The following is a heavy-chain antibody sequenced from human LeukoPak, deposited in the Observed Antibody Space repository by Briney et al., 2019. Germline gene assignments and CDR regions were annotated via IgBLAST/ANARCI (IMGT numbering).Heavy chain of an antibody. CDR3: AKESLYYGSGSYYNLADY. J-gene: IGHJ4*02. D-gene: IGHD3-10*01. V-gene: IGHV1-46*01. CDR1: GYTFTSYY. CDR2: INPSGGST. Sequence: ASVKVSCKASGYTFTSYYMHWVRQAPGQGLEWMGIINPSGGSTSYAQKFQGRVTMTRDTSTSTVYMELSSLRSEDTAVYYCAKESLYYGSGSYYNLADYWGQGTLVTVSS.